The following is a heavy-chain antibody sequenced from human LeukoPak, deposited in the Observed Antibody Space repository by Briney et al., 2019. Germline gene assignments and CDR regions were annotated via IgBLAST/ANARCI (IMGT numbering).Heavy chain of an antibody. CDR2: ISSSGSTI. Sequence: PGGSLRLSCAASGFTFSSYEMNWVRQAPGKGLEWISDISSSGSTINYADSVKGRFTISRDNAKNSLNLQMNSLRAEDTAVYYCARGVIAAAGYYGLWGQGTLVTVSS. CDR3: ARGVIAAAGYYGL. D-gene: IGHD6-13*01. J-gene: IGHJ4*02. CDR1: GFTFSSYE. V-gene: IGHV3-48*03.